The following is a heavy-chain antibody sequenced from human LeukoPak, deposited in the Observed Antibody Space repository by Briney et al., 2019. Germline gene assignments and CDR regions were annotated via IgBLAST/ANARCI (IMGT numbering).Heavy chain of an antibody. CDR2: IRYDGSNK. Sequence: GGSLRLSCAASGFTFSSYGMHWVRQAPGKGLEWVAFIRYDGSNKYYADSVKGRFTISRDDSKNTLYLQMNSLRAEDTAVYYCARTYYYDRNDAFDIWGQGTMVTVSS. J-gene: IGHJ3*02. CDR1: GFTFSSYG. D-gene: IGHD3-22*01. CDR3: ARTYYYDRNDAFDI. V-gene: IGHV3-30*02.